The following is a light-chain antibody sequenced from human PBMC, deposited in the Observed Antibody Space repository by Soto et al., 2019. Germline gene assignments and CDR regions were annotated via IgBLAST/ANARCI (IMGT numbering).Light chain of an antibody. V-gene: IGLV2-14*01. CDR3: SSYTSSNTVV. CDR1: SSDVGGYNY. CDR2: DVS. Sequence: QSVLTQPASVSGSPGQSITISCTGTSSDVGGYNYVSWYQQHPGTAPKLMICDVSNRPSGVSNRFSGSKSGNTASLTISGLQAEDEADYYCSSYTSSNTVVFGGGTKLTVL. J-gene: IGLJ2*01.